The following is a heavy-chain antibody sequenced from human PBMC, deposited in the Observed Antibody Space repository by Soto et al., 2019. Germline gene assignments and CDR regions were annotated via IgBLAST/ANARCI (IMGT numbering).Heavy chain of an antibody. D-gene: IGHD2-8*02. CDR1: GGSVSGYY. CDR2: INHSGST. CDR3: ARDKITGLFDY. Sequence: SETLSLTCAVYGGSVSGYYWTWIRQPPATGLKRSGEINHSGSTNYNPSLKSRVTISVDTSKNQFSLKLTSVTAADTAVYYCARDKITGLFDYWGQGTLVTAPQ. V-gene: IGHV4-34*01. J-gene: IGHJ4*02.